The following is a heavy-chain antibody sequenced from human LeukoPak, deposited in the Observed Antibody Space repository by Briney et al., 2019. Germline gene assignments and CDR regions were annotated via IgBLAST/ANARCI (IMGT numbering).Heavy chain of an antibody. Sequence: ASVKVSCKAPGGTFSSYAISWVRQAPGQGLEWMGGIIPIFGTANYAQKFQGRVTITADESTSTAYMELSSLRSEDTAVYYCARLGATYYYDSSGYYSYWYFDLWGRGTLVTVSS. J-gene: IGHJ2*01. D-gene: IGHD3-22*01. CDR1: GGTFSSYA. CDR2: IIPIFGTA. V-gene: IGHV1-69*13. CDR3: ARLGATYYYDSSGYYSYWYFDL.